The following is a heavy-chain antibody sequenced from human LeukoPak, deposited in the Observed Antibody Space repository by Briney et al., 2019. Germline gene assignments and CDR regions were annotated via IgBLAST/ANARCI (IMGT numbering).Heavy chain of an antibody. V-gene: IGHV4-59*12. J-gene: IGHJ3*02. D-gene: IGHD3-22*01. CDR3: ARPLRITMIVVDDRGRYAFDI. CDR2: INYSGST. Sequence: SETLSLTCTVSGGSISSYYWSWIRQPPGKGLEWIGYINYSGSTNYNPSLKSRVTISVDPSKNQYSLKLSSVTAADTAVYYCARPLRITMIVVDDRGRYAFDIWGQGTMVTVSS. CDR1: GGSISSYY.